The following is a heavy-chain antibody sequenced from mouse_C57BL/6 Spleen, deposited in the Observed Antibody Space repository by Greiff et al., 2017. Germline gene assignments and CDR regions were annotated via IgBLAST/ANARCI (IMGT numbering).Heavy chain of an antibody. CDR2: IYPGDGDT. CDR3: ARRAYYSNYWYFDV. J-gene: IGHJ1*03. Sequence: QVQLQQSGPELVKPGASVKISCKASGYAFSSSWMNWVKPRPGKGLEWIGRIYPGDGDTNYNGKFKGKATLTADKSSSTAYMQLSSLTSEDSAVYFCARRAYYSNYWYFDVWGTGTTVTVSS. D-gene: IGHD2-5*01. V-gene: IGHV1-82*01. CDR1: GYAFSSSW.